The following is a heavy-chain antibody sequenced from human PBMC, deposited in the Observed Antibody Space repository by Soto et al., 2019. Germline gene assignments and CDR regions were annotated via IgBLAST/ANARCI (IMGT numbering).Heavy chain of an antibody. D-gene: IGHD2-15*01. V-gene: IGHV3-33*01. Sequence: QVQLVESGGGVAQPEKSLRLSCTASGFTFSSYGMHWVRQVPGKGLEWVALIWYDGSKKYYADSVKGRFTISRDNSKNTLFLQMNSRRAEDTAVYHCARDGYCSGGSCYRLSSCDYWGQGTLVNVAS. CDR2: IWYDGSKK. CDR3: ARDGYCSGGSCYRLSSCDY. CDR1: GFTFSSYG. J-gene: IGHJ4*02.